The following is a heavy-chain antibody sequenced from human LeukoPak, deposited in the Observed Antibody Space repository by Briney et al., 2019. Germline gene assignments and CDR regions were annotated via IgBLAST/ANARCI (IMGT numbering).Heavy chain of an antibody. J-gene: IGHJ6*03. Sequence: GGSLRLSCAASGFTFSSYWMHWVRQAPGKGLVWVSRIKTDGTDTTYADSVKGRFTISRDNAKNTLYLQMNSLRAEDTAVYYCARVVLPPADLAPAYMDVWGKGTTVTVSS. CDR1: GFTFSSYW. CDR3: ARVVLPPADLAPAYMDV. CDR2: IKTDGTDT. V-gene: IGHV3-74*01. D-gene: IGHD1-26*01.